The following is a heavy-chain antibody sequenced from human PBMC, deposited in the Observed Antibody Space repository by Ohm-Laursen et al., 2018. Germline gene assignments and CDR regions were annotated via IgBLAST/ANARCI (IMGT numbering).Heavy chain of an antibody. Sequence: SLRLSCAASGFTFSSYTMTWVRQAPGKGLEWVSGISGTGGDTFYADSVKGRFTISRDNSKNNLYLQMNSLTAEDTAVYYRAKDTKYYGMNVWGQGTTVTVSS. CDR3: AKDTKYYGMNV. CDR2: ISGTGGDT. V-gene: IGHV3-23*01. CDR1: GFTFSSYT. D-gene: IGHD2-2*01. J-gene: IGHJ6*02.